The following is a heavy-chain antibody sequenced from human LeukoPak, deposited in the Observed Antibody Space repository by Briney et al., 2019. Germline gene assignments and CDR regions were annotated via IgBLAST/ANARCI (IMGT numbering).Heavy chain of an antibody. Sequence: PSENLSLTCTVSGDSVRTYYWSWIRQPAGKGLEWIGRIYAAGSTSYNPSLRSRVTMSLDTSKNQFSLRLTSVTAADTAIYYCARGATYFDDSGTSEVIDPWGQGTLVTVSS. V-gene: IGHV4-4*07. CDR1: GDSVRTYY. D-gene: IGHD3-22*01. CDR3: ARGATYFDDSGTSEVIDP. J-gene: IGHJ5*02. CDR2: IYAAGST.